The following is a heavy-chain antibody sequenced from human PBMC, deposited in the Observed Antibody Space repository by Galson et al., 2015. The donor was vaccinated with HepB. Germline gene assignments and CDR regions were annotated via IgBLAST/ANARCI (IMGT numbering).Heavy chain of an antibody. V-gene: IGHV3-30*04. J-gene: IGHJ6*03. CDR2: ISYDGSNK. D-gene: IGHD2-2*01. CDR3: ATYQLLNYYYYYMDV. CDR1: GFTFSSYA. Sequence: SLRLSCAASGFTFSSYAMHWVRQAPGKGLEWVAVISYDGSNKYYADSVKGRFTISRDNSKNTLYLQMNSLRAEDTAVYYCATYQLLNYYYYYMDVWGKGTTVTVSS.